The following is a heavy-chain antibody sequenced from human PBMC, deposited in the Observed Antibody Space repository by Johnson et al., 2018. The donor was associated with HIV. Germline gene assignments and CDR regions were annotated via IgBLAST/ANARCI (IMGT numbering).Heavy chain of an antibody. D-gene: IGHD2-15*01. J-gene: IGHJ3*02. Sequence: VQLVESGGGSVPPVASPRLSCAASGFSISNYDMHWVRQVTGKRLEWASGIATTGDTYYPDPLKHRFTISRDNSKNTLYLQMNSLRAEDTAVYYCAKEGRGGAFDIWGQGTMVTVSS. CDR1: GFSISNYD. V-gene: IGHV3-13*01. CDR3: AKEGRGGAFDI. CDR2: IATTGDT.